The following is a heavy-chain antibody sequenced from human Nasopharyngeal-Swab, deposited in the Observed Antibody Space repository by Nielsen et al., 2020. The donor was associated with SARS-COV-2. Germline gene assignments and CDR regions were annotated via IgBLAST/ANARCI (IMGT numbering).Heavy chain of an antibody. V-gene: IGHV1-2*06. J-gene: IGHJ4*02. Sequence: ASVKVSCKASGYIFTGYYMHWVRQAPGQGLEWMGRINPNSGGTNYAQKFQGRVTMTRDTSISTAYMELSRLRSDDTAVYYCARPDSSSSVFDYWGQGTLVTVSS. CDR1: GYIFTGYY. CDR2: INPNSGGT. D-gene: IGHD6-6*01. CDR3: ARPDSSSSVFDY.